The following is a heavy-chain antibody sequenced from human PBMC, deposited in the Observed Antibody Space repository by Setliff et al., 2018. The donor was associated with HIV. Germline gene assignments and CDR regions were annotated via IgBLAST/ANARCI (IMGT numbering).Heavy chain of an antibody. CDR2: IYHSGST. CDR3: ATDPTSRAYGSGSFGWLDP. Sequence: SETLSLTCSVSGYSISSGYFWGWIRQPPGKGLEWIGSIYHSGSTYYNPSLKSRVTISIDRSKNQFSLKLSSVTAADTAVYYCATDPTSRAYGSGSFGWLDPWGQGTLVTVSS. V-gene: IGHV4-38-2*02. D-gene: IGHD3-10*01. J-gene: IGHJ5*02. CDR1: GYSISSGYF.